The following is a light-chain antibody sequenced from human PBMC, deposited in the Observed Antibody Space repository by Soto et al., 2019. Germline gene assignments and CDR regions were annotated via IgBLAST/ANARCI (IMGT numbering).Light chain of an antibody. CDR1: QSVSSF. V-gene: IGKV3-11*01. Sequence: EIVLTQSPAPLSLSPGERATLSCRASQSVSSFLAWYQQKPGQAPRLLIFDASTRATGIPARFSGSGSGTDFTLTISSLEPEDFAVYYCQQRSNWPSITFGQGTRLENK. CDR2: DAS. J-gene: IGKJ5*01. CDR3: QQRSNWPSIT.